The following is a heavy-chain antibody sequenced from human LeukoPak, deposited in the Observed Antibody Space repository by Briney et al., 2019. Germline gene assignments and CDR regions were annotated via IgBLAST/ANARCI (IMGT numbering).Heavy chain of an antibody. V-gene: IGHV3-74*01. CDR2: INGDGSTT. CDR3: ARVSIGAWYFDL. J-gene: IGHJ2*01. CDR1: GFTFSSYW. Sequence: PGGSLRLSCAASGFTFSSYWMHWVRQAPGKGLVWVSRINGDGSTTTYADSVTGRFTISRDNAKNTQYLQMNRLGAEDTAVYCCARVSIGAWYFDLWGRGTLVTVSS. D-gene: IGHD3-16*01.